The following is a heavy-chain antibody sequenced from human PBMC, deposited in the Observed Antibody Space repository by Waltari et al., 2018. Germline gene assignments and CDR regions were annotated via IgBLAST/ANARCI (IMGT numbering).Heavy chain of an antibody. J-gene: IGHJ6*03. CDR3: ARDAAGDTIYDSYLEV. Sequence: QVQLQESGPGLVKPSETLSLTCTVSGGSITGHHWSWIRQPPGKGLEWIGYISDSGSTNYNPSLKSRVTISVDTSKNHFSLKLTSVTAADTAVYYCARDAAGDTIYDSYLEVWGRGTTVTVSS. CDR1: GGSITGHH. CDR2: ISDSGST. V-gene: IGHV4-59*11. D-gene: IGHD5-12*01.